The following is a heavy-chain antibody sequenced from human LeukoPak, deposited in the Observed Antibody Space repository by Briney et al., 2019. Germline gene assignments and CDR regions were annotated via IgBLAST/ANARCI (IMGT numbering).Heavy chain of an antibody. J-gene: IGHJ4*02. CDR2: LYSDGST. CDR1: GFTFSSYS. CDR3: ARDVSF. Sequence: GGSLRLSCAASGFTFSSYSMNWVRQAPGKGLEWVSLLYSDGSTYYADSVKGRFIISRDNSKNTLYLEMNSLRVEDTAVYYCARDVSFWGQGTLVTVSS. V-gene: IGHV3-53*01. D-gene: IGHD3-10*01.